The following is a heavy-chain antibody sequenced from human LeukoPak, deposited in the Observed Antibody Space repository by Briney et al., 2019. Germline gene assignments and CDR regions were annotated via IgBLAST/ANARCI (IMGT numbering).Heavy chain of an antibody. CDR3: ARVPRTAMDTIGAFDI. D-gene: IGHD5-18*01. CDR2: INHSGST. V-gene: IGHV4-34*01. CDR1: GGSFSGYY. J-gene: IGHJ3*02. Sequence: SETLSLTCAVYGGSFSGYYWSWIRQPPGKGLDWIGEINHSGSTNYNPSLKSRVTISVDTSKNQFSLKLSSVTAADTAVYYCARVPRTAMDTIGAFDIWGQGTMVTVSS.